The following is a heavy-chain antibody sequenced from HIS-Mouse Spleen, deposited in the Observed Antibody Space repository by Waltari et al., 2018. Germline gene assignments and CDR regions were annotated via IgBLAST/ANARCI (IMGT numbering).Heavy chain of an antibody. J-gene: IGHJ3*02. CDR2: INPNSGGT. CDR3: ARDVPSWGAFDI. V-gene: IGHV1-2*02. D-gene: IGHD2-2*01. CDR1: GYTFTGHY. Sequence: QVQLVQSAAEVKNPGAAVKVSCKASGYTFTGHYMNGVRQAPGQGLEWMGWINPNSGGTNYAQKFQGRVTMTRDTSISTAYMELSRLRSDDTAVYYCARDVPSWGAFDIWGQGTMVTVSS.